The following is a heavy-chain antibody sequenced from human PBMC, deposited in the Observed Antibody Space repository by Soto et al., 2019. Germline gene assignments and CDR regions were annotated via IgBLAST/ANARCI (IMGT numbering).Heavy chain of an antibody. V-gene: IGHV3-21*01. J-gene: IGHJ6*02. Sequence: EVQLVESGGGLVKPGGSLRLSCAASGFTFSSYSMNWVRQAPGKGLEWVSSISSSSSYIYYADLVKGRFTISRDNAKNSLYLQMNSLRAEDTAVYYCARVPMVRGVITPGGYYYYGMDVWGQGATVTVSS. CDR1: GFTFSSYS. CDR2: ISSSSSYI. CDR3: ARVPMVRGVITPGGYYYYGMDV. D-gene: IGHD3-10*01.